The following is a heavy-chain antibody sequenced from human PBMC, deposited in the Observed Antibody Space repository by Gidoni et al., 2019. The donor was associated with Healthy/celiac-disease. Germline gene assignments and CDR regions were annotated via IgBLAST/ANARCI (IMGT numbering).Heavy chain of an antibody. J-gene: IGHJ3*02. CDR2: INPNRGGT. CDR3: ARDAVAGTFDI. V-gene: IGHV1-2*02. CDR1: GYTFTGNS. Sequence: QVQLVQSGAAVKKPGASVTVPCKASGYTFTGNSMHWVRQAPGPGLEWMGWINPNRGGTNYAQKFQGRVTMTRDTSISTAYMELSRLRSDDTAVYYWARDAVAGTFDIWGQGTMVTVSS. D-gene: IGHD6-19*01.